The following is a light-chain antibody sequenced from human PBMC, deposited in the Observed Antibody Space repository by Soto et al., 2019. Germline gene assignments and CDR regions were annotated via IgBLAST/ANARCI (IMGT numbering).Light chain of an antibody. CDR3: QQCGSSST. J-gene: IGKJ5*01. CDR1: QSVSNNY. Sequence: IVLTQTPCTPSLSPGERAPLSCRASQSVSNNYVAWYQQKPGQAPRLLIYGASNRATGIPDRFSASGSGTEFTLTITRLEPEDFAVYYCQQCGSSSTFGQGTRLEIK. V-gene: IGKV3-20*01. CDR2: GAS.